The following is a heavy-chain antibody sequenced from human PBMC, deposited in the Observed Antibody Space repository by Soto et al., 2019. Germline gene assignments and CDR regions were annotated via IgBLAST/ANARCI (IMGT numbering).Heavy chain of an antibody. CDR2: ISAYNGNT. J-gene: IGHJ4*02. Sequence: ASVKVSCKASGYTFTSYGISWVRQAPGQGLEWMGWISAYNGNTNYAQKLQGRVTMTTDTSTSTAYMELRGLRSDDTAVYYCARDLAAAGRGALGDWGQGTLVTVSS. CDR1: GYTFTSYG. D-gene: IGHD6-13*01. CDR3: ARDLAAAGRGALGD. V-gene: IGHV1-18*01.